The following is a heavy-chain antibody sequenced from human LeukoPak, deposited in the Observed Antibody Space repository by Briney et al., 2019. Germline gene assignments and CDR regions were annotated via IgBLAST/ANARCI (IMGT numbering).Heavy chain of an antibody. Sequence: GGSLRLSCAASGFTFSSYAMHWVRQAPGKGLEWVAVMSYDGSNKYYADSVKGRFTISRDNSKNTLYLQMNSLRAEDTAVYYCARDGAVGATAYWGQGTLVTVSS. D-gene: IGHD1-26*01. J-gene: IGHJ4*02. CDR2: MSYDGSNK. CDR3: ARDGAVGATAY. CDR1: GFTFSSYA. V-gene: IGHV3-30*04.